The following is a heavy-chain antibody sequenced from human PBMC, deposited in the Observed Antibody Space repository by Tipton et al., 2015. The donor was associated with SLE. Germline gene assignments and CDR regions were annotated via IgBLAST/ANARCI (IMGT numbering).Heavy chain of an antibody. CDR2: VFYSGIT. J-gene: IGHJ4*02. CDR1: GDSISTGNW. D-gene: IGHD2-15*01. CDR3: AREEDSGGGILDY. V-gene: IGHV4-59*01. Sequence: TLSLTCAVSGDSISTGNWWNWIRQPPGKGLEWIGNVFYSGITNDNPSLKSRITISVDSSKNQFSLRLNSVTAADTAVYYCAREEDSGGGILDYWGQGILVTVSS.